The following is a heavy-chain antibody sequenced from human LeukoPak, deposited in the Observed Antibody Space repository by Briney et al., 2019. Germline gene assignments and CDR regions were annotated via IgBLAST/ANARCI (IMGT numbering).Heavy chain of an antibody. CDR3: ARVVGSSWYCFDY. CDR2: IYHSGST. J-gene: IGHJ4*02. D-gene: IGHD6-13*01. Sequence: SETLSLTCAVSGYSISSGYYWGWIRQPPGKGLEWIGSIYHSGSTYYYPSLKSRVTISVDTSKNQFSLKLSSVTAADTAVYYCARVVGSSWYCFDYWGQGTLVTVSS. V-gene: IGHV4-38-2*01. CDR1: GYSISSGYY.